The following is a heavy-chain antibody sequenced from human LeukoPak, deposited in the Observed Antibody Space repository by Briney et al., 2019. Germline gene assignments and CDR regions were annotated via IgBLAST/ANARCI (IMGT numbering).Heavy chain of an antibody. V-gene: IGHV1-69*13. Sequence: SVKVSCKASGGTFSSYAISWVRQAPGQGLEWMGGIIPMFGTANYAQKFQGRVTITADESTNTAYMELSSLRSEDTAVYYCAREGSGGRFDYWGQGTLVTVSS. J-gene: IGHJ4*02. CDR3: AREGSGGRFDY. D-gene: IGHD3-10*01. CDR1: GGTFSSYA. CDR2: IIPMFGTA.